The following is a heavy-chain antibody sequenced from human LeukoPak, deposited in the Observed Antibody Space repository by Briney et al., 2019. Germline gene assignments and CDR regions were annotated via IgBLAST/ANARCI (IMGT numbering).Heavy chain of an antibody. D-gene: IGHD1/OR15-1a*01. J-gene: IGHJ5*02. V-gene: IGHV4-34*01. CDR1: GGSFSGYY. CDR3: ARGRWNSPKFDP. Sequence: PETLSLTCAVYGGSFSGYYWSWIRQPPGKGLEWIGEINHSGSTNYNPSLKSRVTISVDTSKNQFSLKLSSVTAADTAVYYCARGRWNSPKFDPWGQGTLVTVSS. CDR2: INHSGST.